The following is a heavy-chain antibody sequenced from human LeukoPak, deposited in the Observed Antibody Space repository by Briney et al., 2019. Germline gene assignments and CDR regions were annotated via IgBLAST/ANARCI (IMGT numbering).Heavy chain of an antibody. Sequence: GGSLRLSCAASGFVFSNYYMDWIRQAPGKGLEWISYISGSGSTKYYADSVKGRFTISRDNARDSLFLQVDSLTADDTAVYYCARGLQENDWFDPWGQGTLVTVSS. V-gene: IGHV3-11*01. D-gene: IGHD1-1*01. J-gene: IGHJ5*02. CDR3: ARGLQENDWFDP. CDR1: GFVFSNYY. CDR2: ISGSGSTK.